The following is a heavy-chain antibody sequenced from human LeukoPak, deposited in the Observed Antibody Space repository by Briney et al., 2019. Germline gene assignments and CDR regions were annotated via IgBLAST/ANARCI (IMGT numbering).Heavy chain of an antibody. J-gene: IGHJ6*02. CDR1: GYTFTNYA. Sequence: ASVKVSCKASGYTFTNYAIHWVRQAPGQGLEWMGWINTDNGNRKYAQKFQGRVTITSDTSANTVNMELTSLRSEDTAVYFCARDKALTTSYGMDVWGQGTTVTVSS. D-gene: IGHD2/OR15-2a*01. V-gene: IGHV1-3*04. CDR2: INTDNGNR. CDR3: ARDKALTTSYGMDV.